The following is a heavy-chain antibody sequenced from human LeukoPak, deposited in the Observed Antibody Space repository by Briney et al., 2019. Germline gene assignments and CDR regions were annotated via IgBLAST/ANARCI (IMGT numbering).Heavy chain of an antibody. D-gene: IGHD1-14*01. CDR1: GYTFTGYY. V-gene: IGHV7-4-1*02. CDR3: ARDAPGKYFVWFDP. CDR2: INTNTGNP. Sequence: ASVKVSCKASGYTFTGYYMHWVRQAPGQGLEWLGWINTNTGNPTYAQGFTGRFVFSLDTSVSTAYLQISNLKAEDTAVYYCARDAPGKYFVWFDPWGQGTMVTVSS. J-gene: IGHJ5*02.